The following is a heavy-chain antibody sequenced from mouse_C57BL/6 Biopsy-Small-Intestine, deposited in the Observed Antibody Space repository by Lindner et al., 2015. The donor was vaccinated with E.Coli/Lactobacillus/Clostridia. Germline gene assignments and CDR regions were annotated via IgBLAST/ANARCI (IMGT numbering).Heavy chain of an antibody. CDR1: GFTFSSYA. J-gene: IGHJ3*01. CDR2: ISDGGSYT. D-gene: IGHD1-1*02. V-gene: IGHV5-4*01. CDR3: ARTDAGTYGFAY. Sequence: VQLQESGGGLVKPGGSLKLSCAASGFTFSSYAMSWVRQTPEKRLEWVATISDGGSYTYYPDNVKGRFTISRDNAKNNLYLQMSHLKSEDTAVYYCARTDAGTYGFAYWGQGTLVTVSA.